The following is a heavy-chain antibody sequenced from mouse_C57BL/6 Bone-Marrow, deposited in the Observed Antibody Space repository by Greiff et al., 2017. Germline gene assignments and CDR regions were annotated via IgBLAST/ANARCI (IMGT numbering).Heavy chain of an antibody. CDR1: GFNIKDDY. CDR3: TTLSDGY. D-gene: IGHD2-3*01. J-gene: IGHJ2*01. CDR2: IDPENGTT. V-gene: IGHV14-4*01. Sequence: VQLQQSGAELVRPGASVKLSCTASGFNIKDDYMHWVKQRPEQGLEWIGWIDPENGTTEYASKFKGKATITADKSSNTAYLQLSSLTSEDTAVYYCTTLSDGYWGQGTTLTVSS.